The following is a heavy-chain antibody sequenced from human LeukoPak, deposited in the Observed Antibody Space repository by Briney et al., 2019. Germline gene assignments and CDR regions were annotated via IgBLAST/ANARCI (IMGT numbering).Heavy chain of an antibody. J-gene: IGHJ4*02. Sequence: SETLSLTCTVSGGSIGSGSCYWGWVRQPPGKGLEWFGSIYYSGSTYYNPSLKSRVTISVDTSKNQFSLKLSSVTAADMAVDYYATQGQERRRESDYWGQRTLVTVSS. V-gene: IGHV4-39*01. CDR1: GGSIGSGSCY. CDR3: ATQGQERRRESDY. D-gene: IGHD1-1*01. CDR2: IYYSGST.